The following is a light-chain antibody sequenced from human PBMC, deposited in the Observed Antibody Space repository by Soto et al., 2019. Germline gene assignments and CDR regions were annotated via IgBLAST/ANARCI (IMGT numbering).Light chain of an antibody. J-gene: IGKJ5*01. Sequence: ETVLTQSPGTLSLSPCERPTLSCRASQSVSSSSLAWYQQRPGQAPRLLIYGTSSRATGIPDRFSGSGSGTDFTLTISRLEPEDFAVYFCQRYGSSPLITFGQGTRLEIK. V-gene: IGKV3-20*01. CDR1: QSVSSSS. CDR3: QRYGSSPLIT. CDR2: GTS.